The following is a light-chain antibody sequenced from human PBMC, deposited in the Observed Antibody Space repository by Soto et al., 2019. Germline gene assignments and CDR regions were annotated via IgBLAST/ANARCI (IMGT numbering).Light chain of an antibody. CDR3: QHHNQPTIR. J-gene: IGKJ5*01. Sequence: EMVMKQALATLYLTASDKASLSYRASQSVGNFLAWYQQKPGQAPRLLIYYISTRATGILARFSGSGSGTEFTLTINSLQSEDSAVYYCQHHNQPTIRFGQVSRLAIK. CDR2: YIS. CDR1: QSVGNF. V-gene: IGKV3D-15*01.